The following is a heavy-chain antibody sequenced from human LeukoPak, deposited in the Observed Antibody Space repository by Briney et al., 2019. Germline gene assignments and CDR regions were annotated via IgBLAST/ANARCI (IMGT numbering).Heavy chain of an antibody. V-gene: IGHV4-59*01. Sequence: KPSETLSLTCTVSGGSISSYYWSWIRQPPGKGLEWIGYIYYSGSTNYNPSLKSRVTISVDTSKNQFSLKLSSVTAADTAVYYCARGRRLQLGAFDIWGQGTIVTASS. CDR1: GGSISSYY. CDR3: ARGRRLQLGAFDI. CDR2: IYYSGST. J-gene: IGHJ3*02. D-gene: IGHD5-24*01.